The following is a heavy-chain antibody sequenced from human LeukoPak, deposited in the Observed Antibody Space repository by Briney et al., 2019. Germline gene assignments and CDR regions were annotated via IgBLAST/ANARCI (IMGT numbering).Heavy chain of an antibody. D-gene: IGHD3-22*01. CDR2: ISYEGARI. J-gene: IGHJ4*02. Sequence: GGSLTLSCAASGFVFSDKWMHWVRQAPGKGLMWVSRISYEGARISYADSVSGRLTISRGNATNTVYLQMNGLRFEDTAVYYCARDFYTNYYHSSGDDFDYWGQGTLGSASS. CDR3: ARDFYTNYYHSSGDDFDY. V-gene: IGHV3-74*03. CDR1: GFVFSDKW.